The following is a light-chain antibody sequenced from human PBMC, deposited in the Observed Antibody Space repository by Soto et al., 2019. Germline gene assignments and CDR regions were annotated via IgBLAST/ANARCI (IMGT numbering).Light chain of an antibody. CDR3: GTWDSSLSAGV. J-gene: IGLJ3*02. V-gene: IGLV1-51*01. Sequence: QAVVTQPPSVSAAPGQKVTISCSGSSSNIGNNYVSWYQQLPGTAPKLLIYDNNKRPSGIPDRFSGSKSGTSATLGITGLQIGDEADYYCGTWDSSLSAGVFGGGTKLTVL. CDR1: SSNIGNNY. CDR2: DNN.